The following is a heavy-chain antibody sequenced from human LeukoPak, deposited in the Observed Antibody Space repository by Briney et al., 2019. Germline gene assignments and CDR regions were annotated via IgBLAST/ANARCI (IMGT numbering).Heavy chain of an antibody. CDR1: GGSISSYY. V-gene: IGHV4-4*07. Sequence: SETLSLTCTVSGGSISSYYWSWLRQPAGKGLEWIGRIYTSGSTNYNPSLKSRVTMSVDTSKNQFSLKLSSVTAADTAVYYCARDRGPSGSYVIDYWGQGTLVTVSS. CDR2: IYTSGST. CDR3: ARDRGPSGSYVIDY. D-gene: IGHD1-26*01. J-gene: IGHJ4*02.